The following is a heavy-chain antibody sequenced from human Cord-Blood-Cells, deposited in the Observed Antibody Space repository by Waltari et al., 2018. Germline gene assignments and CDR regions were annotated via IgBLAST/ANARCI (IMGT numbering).Heavy chain of an antibody. V-gene: IGHV4-39*01. J-gene: IGHJ4*02. CDR1: GGSISSSSYS. CDR3: ASRSQLEWLLSFDY. CDR2: IYYSGST. Sequence: HLQLQESGPGLVKPSETLSLTCTVSGGSISSSSYSWGWIRQPPGKGLGGIGSIYYSGSTYYNPSLKSRVTISVDTSKNQFSLKLSSVTAADTAVYYCASRSQLEWLLSFDYWGQGTLVTVSS. D-gene: IGHD3-3*01.